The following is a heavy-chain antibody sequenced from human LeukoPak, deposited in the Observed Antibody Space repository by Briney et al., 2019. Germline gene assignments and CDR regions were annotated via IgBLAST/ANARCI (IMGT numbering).Heavy chain of an antibody. Sequence: SETLSLTCTVSGGSISSSSYYWGWIRQPPGKGLEWIGSIYYSGSTYYNPSLKSRVTISVDTSKNQFSLKLSSVTAADTAVYYCARLPRRYYDFSAFDIWGQGTMVTVSS. CDR1: GGSISSSSYY. J-gene: IGHJ3*02. CDR2: IYYSGST. D-gene: IGHD3-3*01. V-gene: IGHV4-39*01. CDR3: ARLPRRYYDFSAFDI.